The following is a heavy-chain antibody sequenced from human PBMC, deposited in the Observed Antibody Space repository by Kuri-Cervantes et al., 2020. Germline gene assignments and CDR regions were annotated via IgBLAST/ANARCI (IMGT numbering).Heavy chain of an antibody. CDR3: ARYPSGDYVWGKYYYYYMDV. D-gene: IGHD3-16*01. J-gene: IGHJ6*03. V-gene: IGHV3-9*01. Sequence: SLKISCAASGFTFDDYAMHWVRQAPGKGLEWVSGISWNSGSIGYADSVKGRFTISRDNAKNTLYLQMNRLRSDDTAVYYCARYPSGDYVWGKYYYYYMDVWGKGTTVTVSS. CDR1: GFTFDDYA. CDR2: ISWNSGSI.